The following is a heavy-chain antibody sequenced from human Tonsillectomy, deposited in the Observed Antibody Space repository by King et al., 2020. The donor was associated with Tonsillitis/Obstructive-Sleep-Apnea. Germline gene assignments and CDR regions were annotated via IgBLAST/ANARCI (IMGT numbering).Heavy chain of an antibody. D-gene: IGHD2-2*01. Sequence: VQLVESGGGLVKPGRSLRLSCTASGFTFGDYAMSWFRQAPGKGLEWVGFIRSKAYGGTTEYAASVKGRFTISRDDSKSIAYLQMNSLKTEDTAVYYCTRDPVVVVTAAMEGAFDIWGQGTMVTVSS. J-gene: IGHJ3*02. CDR2: IRSKAYGGTT. CDR1: GFTFGDYA. CDR3: TRDPVVVVTAAMEGAFDI. V-gene: IGHV3-49*05.